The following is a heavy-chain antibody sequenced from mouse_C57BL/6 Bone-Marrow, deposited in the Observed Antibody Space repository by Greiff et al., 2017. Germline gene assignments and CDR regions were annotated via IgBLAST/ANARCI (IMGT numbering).Heavy chain of an antibody. Sequence: EVKLVESGGDLVKPGGSLKLSCAASGFTFSSYGMSWVRQTPDKRLEWVATISSGGSYTYYPDSVKGRFTISRDNAKNTLYLQMSSLKSEDTAMYYCAAQALFLYSMDDWGQGTSVTVSS. J-gene: IGHJ4*01. CDR1: GFTFSSYG. CDR2: ISSGGSYT. V-gene: IGHV5-6*01. CDR3: AAQALFLYSMDD. D-gene: IGHD3-2*02.